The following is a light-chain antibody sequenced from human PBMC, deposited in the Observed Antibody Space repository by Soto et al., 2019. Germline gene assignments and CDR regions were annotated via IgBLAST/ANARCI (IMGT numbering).Light chain of an antibody. V-gene: IGKV3-15*01. CDR3: QQYNNWPPLT. CDR1: QSVSGN. CDR2: GAS. J-gene: IGKJ4*01. Sequence: EIVMTQSPAALSVSPGERATLSSRASQSVSGNLAWYQQKPGQAPRLLIYGASTRATGIPARFSGSGSGTEFTLTISSLQSEDFAVYYCQQYNNWPPLTFGGGTKVEIK.